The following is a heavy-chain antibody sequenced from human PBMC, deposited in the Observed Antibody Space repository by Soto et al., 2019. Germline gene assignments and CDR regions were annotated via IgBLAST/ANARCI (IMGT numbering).Heavy chain of an antibody. V-gene: IGHV3-7*03. D-gene: IGHD3-22*01. CDR1: GFTFSSYW. Sequence: EVQLVESGGGLVQPGGSLRLSCAASGFTFSSYWMSWVRQAPGKGLEWVANIKQDGSEKYYVDSVKGRFTISRDNAKNSLYLQMNSLRAEDTAVYYCARDHDSSGYYCVYYYYGMDVWGQGTTVTVSS. CDR3: ARDHDSSGYYCVYYYYGMDV. CDR2: IKQDGSEK. J-gene: IGHJ6*02.